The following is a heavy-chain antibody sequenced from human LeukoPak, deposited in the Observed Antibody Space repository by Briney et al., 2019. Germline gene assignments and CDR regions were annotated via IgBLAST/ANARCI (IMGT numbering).Heavy chain of an antibody. CDR2: INQDGSEK. CDR3: ARENYYGSGIDP. V-gene: IGHV3-7*01. D-gene: IGHD3-10*01. J-gene: IGHJ5*02. CDR1: GFTFSSYW. Sequence: PGGSLRLSCAASGFTFSSYWMTWVRQTPGKGLEWVANINQDGSEKYYVDSVKGRFTISGDNAKNSLYLQMNSLRAEDTAVYYCARENYYGSGIDPWGQGTLVTVSS.